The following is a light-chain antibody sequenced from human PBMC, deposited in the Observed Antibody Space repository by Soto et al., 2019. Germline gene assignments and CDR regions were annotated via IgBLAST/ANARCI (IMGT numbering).Light chain of an antibody. CDR3: CSYGGSSTFGDVV. Sequence: QSALTQPASVSGSPGQSITISCTGTRSDVASYNLVSWYQQHPGKVPKLIIYECSKRPSGVSNRFSASKSGNTASLTISGLQAEDEADYYCCSYGGSSTFGDVVFGGGTTLTVL. J-gene: IGLJ2*01. V-gene: IGLV2-23*03. CDR2: ECS. CDR1: RSDVASYNL.